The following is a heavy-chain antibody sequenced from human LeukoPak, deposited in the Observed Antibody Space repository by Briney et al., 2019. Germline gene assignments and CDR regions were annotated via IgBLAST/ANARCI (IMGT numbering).Heavy chain of an antibody. D-gene: IGHD3-22*01. V-gene: IGHV4-38-2*01. CDR3: ARAPYYYDNSGYPDY. Sequence: SETLSLTCGVSDYSIGSGYYWGWIRQPPGKGLEWIGSIHHSGSAYYNPSLKSRVTISVDTSKNQFSLRLSSVTAADTAVYYCARAPYYYDNSGYPDYWGQGTMVTVSS. CDR2: IHHSGSA. CDR1: DYSIGSGYY. J-gene: IGHJ4*02.